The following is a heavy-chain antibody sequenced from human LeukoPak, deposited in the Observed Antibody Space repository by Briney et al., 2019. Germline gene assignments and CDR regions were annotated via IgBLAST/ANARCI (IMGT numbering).Heavy chain of an antibody. V-gene: IGHV4-59*01. CDR3: ARDGGKGWLWFDY. CDR1: GGSISSYY. Sequence: SETLSLTCTVSGGSISSYYWSWIRQPPGKGREYIWYIYFSGSTNYNPSLKSRVTISVDTYKNQFSLKLSSVTAADTAVYYCARDGGKGWLWFDYWGQGTLVTVSS. J-gene: IGHJ4*02. D-gene: IGHD3-22*01. CDR2: IYFSGST.